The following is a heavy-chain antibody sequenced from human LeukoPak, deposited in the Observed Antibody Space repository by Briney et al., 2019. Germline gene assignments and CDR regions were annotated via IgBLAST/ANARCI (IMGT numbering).Heavy chain of an antibody. Sequence: GGSLRLSCAASGFTVSSNYMSWVRQAPGKGLEWVSVIYSGGSTYYADSVKGRFTISRDNSKNTLYLQMNSLRAEDTAVYYCAKGPVLRFLEWPYMDVWGKGTTVTVSS. CDR1: GFTVSSNY. J-gene: IGHJ6*03. D-gene: IGHD3-3*01. CDR3: AKGPVLRFLEWPYMDV. CDR2: IYSGGST. V-gene: IGHV3-53*01.